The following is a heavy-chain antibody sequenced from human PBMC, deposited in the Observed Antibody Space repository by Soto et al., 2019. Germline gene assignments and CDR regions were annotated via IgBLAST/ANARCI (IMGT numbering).Heavy chain of an antibody. V-gene: IGHV4-39*01. J-gene: IGHJ5*01. CDR2: VYYSGGA. CDR3: GRVVEGATRHTDFDS. Sequence: PSETLSLTCAVSGVSIHNSHSFWGWIRQPPGKGLEFIGSVYYSGGANYNPSLKSRVTVSIDTSNNQFSLRVNSVTAADTAVYYCGRVVEGATRHTDFDSWGQGILVTVPS. D-gene: IGHD2-15*01. CDR1: GVSIHNSHSF.